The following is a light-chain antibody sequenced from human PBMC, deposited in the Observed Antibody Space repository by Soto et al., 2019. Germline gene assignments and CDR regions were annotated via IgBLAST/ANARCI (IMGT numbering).Light chain of an antibody. Sequence: QSVLTQPPTISGDPGQRVTISCTGSSSNIGAGSDVHWYHQLPGTAPKLLIYGNTNRPSGVPDRFSGSKSGTSASLAIAGLQIEDEGDYYCQTYDSSLSGLYVCGTGTKVTVL. CDR2: GNT. CDR1: SSNIGAGSD. V-gene: IGLV1-40*01. CDR3: QTYDSSLSGLYV. J-gene: IGLJ1*01.